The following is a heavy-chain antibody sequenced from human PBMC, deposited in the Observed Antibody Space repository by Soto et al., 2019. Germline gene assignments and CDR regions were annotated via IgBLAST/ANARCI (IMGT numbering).Heavy chain of an antibody. CDR1: GDSVSSKSAA. CDR2: TYYRSKWYN. D-gene: IGHD1-7*01. J-gene: IGHJ6*02. CDR3: ARSISATTGDGMDV. Sequence: QVQLQQSGPGLVKPSQTLSLTCAISGDSVSSKSAAWSWGRQSPSRGLEWQGRTYYRSKWYNDYAVSVASRITINPDTSKNQFSLQLNSVTPEDTAVYYCARSISATTGDGMDVWGQGTTVTVSS. V-gene: IGHV6-1*01.